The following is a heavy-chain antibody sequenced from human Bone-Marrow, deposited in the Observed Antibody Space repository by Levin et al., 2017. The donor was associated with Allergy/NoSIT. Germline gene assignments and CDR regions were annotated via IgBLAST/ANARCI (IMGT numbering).Heavy chain of an antibody. Sequence: ASVKVSCKASGYIFNNYGINWVRQAPGQGLEWMGWSSVYNSFTKFAQKFQGRVTLTTDTSTSTAFMELRSLRADDTAVYYCARDVKAYCSSSSCYRGTWFDPWGQGTLVTVSS. CDR1: GYIFNNYG. CDR3: ARDVKAYCSSSSCYRGTWFDP. V-gene: IGHV1-18*01. CDR2: SSVYNSFT. J-gene: IGHJ5*02. D-gene: IGHD2-2*02.